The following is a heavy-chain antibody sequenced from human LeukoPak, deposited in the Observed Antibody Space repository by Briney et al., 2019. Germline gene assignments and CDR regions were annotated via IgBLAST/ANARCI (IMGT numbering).Heavy chain of an antibody. CDR1: GYTFTSYG. D-gene: IGHD1-26*01. V-gene: IGHV1-69*05. CDR2: IIPIFGTA. J-gene: IGHJ4*02. Sequence: GASVKVSCKASGYTFTSYGISWVRQAPGQGLEWMGGIIPIFGTANYAQKFQGRVTITTAESTSTAYMELSSLRSEDTAVYYCASPKAGYSGSYHYYFDYWGQGTRSPSLQ. CDR3: ASPKAGYSGSYHYYFDY.